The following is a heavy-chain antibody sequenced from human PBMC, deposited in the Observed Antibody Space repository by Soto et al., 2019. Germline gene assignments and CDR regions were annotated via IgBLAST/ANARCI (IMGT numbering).Heavy chain of an antibody. CDR2: IWYDGSNK. D-gene: IGHD1-26*01. V-gene: IGHV3-33*01. CDR3: ARVREGSYGMDV. J-gene: IGHJ6*02. CDR1: GFTFSSYG. Sequence: QVQLVESGGGVVQPGRSLRLSCAASGFTFSSYGMHWVRQAPGKGLEWVAVIWYDGSNKYYADSVKGRFTISRDNSKNTLYLQMNSLRAEDTAVYYGARVREGSYGMDVWGQGTTVTVSS.